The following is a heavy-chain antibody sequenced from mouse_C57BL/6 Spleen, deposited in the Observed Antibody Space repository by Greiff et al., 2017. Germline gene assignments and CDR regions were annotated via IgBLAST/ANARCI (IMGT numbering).Heavy chain of an antibody. J-gene: IGHJ4*01. CDR3: ARNYYGSSYEAMDY. Sequence: QVQLQQPGAELVKPGASVKLSCKASGYTFTSYWMQWVKQRPGQGLEWIGEIDPSDSYTNYNQKFKGKATLTVDTSSSTAYMQLSSLTSEDSAVYYCARNYYGSSYEAMDYWGQGTSVTVSS. CDR2: IDPSDSYT. D-gene: IGHD1-1*01. CDR1: GYTFTSYW. V-gene: IGHV1-50*01.